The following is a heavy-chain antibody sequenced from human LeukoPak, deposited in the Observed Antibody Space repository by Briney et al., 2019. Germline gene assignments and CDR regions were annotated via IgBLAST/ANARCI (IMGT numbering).Heavy chain of an antibody. V-gene: IGHV4-34*01. CDR2: INHSGST. J-gene: IGHJ4*02. Sequence: SETLSLTCAVYGGSFSGYYWSWIRQPPGKGLEWIGEINHSGSTNYNPSLKSRVTISVDTSKDQFSLKLSSVTAADTAVYYCARGRGSSSWYEKVRRVHPIDYWGQGTLVTVSS. D-gene: IGHD6-13*01. CDR3: ARGRGSSSWYEKVRRVHPIDY. CDR1: GGSFSGYY.